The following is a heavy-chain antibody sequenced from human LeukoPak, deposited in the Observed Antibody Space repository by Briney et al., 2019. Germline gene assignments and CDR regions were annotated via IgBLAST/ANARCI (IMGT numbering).Heavy chain of an antibody. CDR2: INPNSGGT. D-gene: IGHD2-15*01. V-gene: IGHV1-2*02. J-gene: IGHJ5*02. Sequence: ASVKVSCKASGYTFTSYGISWVRQAPGQGLEWMGWINPNSGGTNYAQKFQGRVTMTRDTSISTAYMELSRLRSDDTAVYYCARGWSSSNWFDPWGQGTLVTVSS. CDR1: GYTFTSYG. CDR3: ARGWSSSNWFDP.